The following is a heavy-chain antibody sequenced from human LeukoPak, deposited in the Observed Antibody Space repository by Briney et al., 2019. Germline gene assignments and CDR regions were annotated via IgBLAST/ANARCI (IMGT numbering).Heavy chain of an antibody. CDR3: ARTSAYDSGSYYSS. Sequence: VKVSCKASGYTFTGYYMHWVRQAPGQGLEWMGWINPNSGGTNYAQKFQGRVTMTRDTSISTAYMELSRLRSDDTAVYYCARTSAYDSGSYYSSWGQGTLVTVSS. J-gene: IGHJ4*02. D-gene: IGHD1-26*01. CDR2: INPNSGGT. CDR1: GYTFTGYY. V-gene: IGHV1-2*02.